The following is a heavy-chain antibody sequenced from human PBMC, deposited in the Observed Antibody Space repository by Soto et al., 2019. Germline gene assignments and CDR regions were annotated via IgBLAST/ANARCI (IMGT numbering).Heavy chain of an antibody. J-gene: IGHJ6*02. CDR1: GYSFTSYW. CDR2: IYPGDSDT. D-gene: IGHD3-9*01. Sequence: GESLKISCKGSGYSFTSYWIGWVRQMPGKGLEWMGIIYPGDSDTRYSPSFQGQVTLSADKSISTAYLQWSSLKASDTAMYYCARHKAHYDILTCYLYYYYYGMDVWGQGTTVTVSS. V-gene: IGHV5-51*01. CDR3: ARHKAHYDILTCYLYYYYYGMDV.